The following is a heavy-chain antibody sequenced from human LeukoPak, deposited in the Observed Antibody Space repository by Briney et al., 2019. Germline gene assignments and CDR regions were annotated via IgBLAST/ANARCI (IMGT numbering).Heavy chain of an antibody. V-gene: IGHV3-53*01. D-gene: IGHD3-10*01. Sequence: PRGSLRLSCAASGFTISRNYMSWVRQAQGRGLEWVSIIYIGDTTYYADSVRGRFTISRDISKNTVYLQMYSLRVEDTAVYFCTRAGEVLPHDGFDIWGRGTMVTVSS. CDR2: IYIGDTT. J-gene: IGHJ3*02. CDR1: GFTISRNY. CDR3: TRAGEVLPHDGFDI.